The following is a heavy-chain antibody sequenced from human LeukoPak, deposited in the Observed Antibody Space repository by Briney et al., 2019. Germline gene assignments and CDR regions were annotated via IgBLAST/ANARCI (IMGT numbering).Heavy chain of an antibody. V-gene: IGHV1-2*02. J-gene: IGHJ4*02. Sequence: GASVKVSCKASGYTFTGYYMHWVRQAPGQGLEWMGWINPNSGGTNYAQKFQGRVTMTRDTSISTAYLDLSSLRSDDTAVYYCARNPDSSGWSQTNDCWGQGTLVTVSS. CDR3: ARNPDSSGWSQTNDC. CDR1: GYTFTGYY. D-gene: IGHD6-19*01. CDR2: INPNSGGT.